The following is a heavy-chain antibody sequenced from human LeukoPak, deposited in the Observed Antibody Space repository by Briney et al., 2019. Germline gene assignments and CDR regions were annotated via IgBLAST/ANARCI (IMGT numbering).Heavy chain of an antibody. CDR1: GYTFTSYY. CDR3: ARGGGELTNFDY. Sequence: ASVKVSCKAPGYTFTSYYMHWVRRAPGQGLEWMGIINPSGGSTRYAQKFQGRVTMTRDTSTSTVYMDLSSLRSEDTAVYYCARGGGELTNFDYWGQGTLVTVSS. V-gene: IGHV1-46*01. D-gene: IGHD1-26*01. J-gene: IGHJ4*02. CDR2: INPSGGST.